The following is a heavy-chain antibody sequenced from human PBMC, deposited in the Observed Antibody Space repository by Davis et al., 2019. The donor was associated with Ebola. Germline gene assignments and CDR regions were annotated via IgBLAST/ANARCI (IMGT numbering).Heavy chain of an antibody. Sequence: SETLSLTCAVYAGSFSDYYWNWIRQPPGKGLEWIGEINHSGSTNYNPSLKSRVTISVDTSKNQFSLKLSSVTAADTAVYYCARQEYYDSSGYYRHQDAFDIWGQGTMVTVSS. CDR1: AGSFSDYY. J-gene: IGHJ3*02. D-gene: IGHD3-22*01. V-gene: IGHV4-34*01. CDR3: ARQEYYDSSGYYRHQDAFDI. CDR2: INHSGST.